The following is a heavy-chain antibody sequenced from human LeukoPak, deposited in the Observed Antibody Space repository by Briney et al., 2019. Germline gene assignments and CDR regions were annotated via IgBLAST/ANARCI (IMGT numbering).Heavy chain of an antibody. Sequence: SETLSLTCTVSGGSISSGSYYWGWIRQPPGKGLGWIGNIYYSGSTYYNPSLKSRVTISVDTSKNQFSLKLSSVTAADTAVYYCARQLHYGSGSYYKYNWFDPWGQGTLVTVSS. D-gene: IGHD3-10*01. J-gene: IGHJ5*02. CDR3: ARQLHYGSGSYYKYNWFDP. V-gene: IGHV4-39*01. CDR1: GGSISSGSYY. CDR2: IYYSGST.